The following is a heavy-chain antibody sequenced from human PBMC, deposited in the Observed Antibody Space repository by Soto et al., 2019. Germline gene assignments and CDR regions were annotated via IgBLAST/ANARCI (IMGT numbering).Heavy chain of an antibody. CDR2: IHAGNGNT. V-gene: IGHV1-3*01. CDR3: AREHDPLVGFGFDP. D-gene: IGHD3-9*01. Sequence: QVQLVQSGAEVKKPGASVKISCKASGYTFTTYAIQWVRQAPGQRLEWMGWIHAGNGNTKYSQMFQGRVTITRDTSASLDYMELSSLRSEDTAVYYGAREHDPLVGFGFDPWGQGTLVTVSS. CDR1: GYTFTTYA. J-gene: IGHJ5*02.